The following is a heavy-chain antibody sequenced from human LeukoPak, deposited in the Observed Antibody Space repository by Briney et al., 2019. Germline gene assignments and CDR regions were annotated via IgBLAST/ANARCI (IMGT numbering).Heavy chain of an antibody. CDR1: GFTFSSYA. D-gene: IGHD3-10*01. CDR3: AKEEYGSGDYYFDY. V-gene: IGHV3-23*01. J-gene: IGHJ4*02. Sequence: GGSLGLSCAASGFTFSSYAMSWVRQAPGKGREWVSAISGSGGSTYYADSVKGRFTISRDNSKNTLYLQMNSLRAEDTAVYYCAKEEYGSGDYYFDYWGQGTLVTVSS. CDR2: ISGSGGST.